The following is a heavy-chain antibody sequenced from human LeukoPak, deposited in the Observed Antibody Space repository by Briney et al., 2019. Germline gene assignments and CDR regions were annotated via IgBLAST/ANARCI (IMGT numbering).Heavy chain of an antibody. Sequence: SETLSLTCAVSGGSISSGGYSWSWIRQPPGKGLEWIGYIYHSGSTYYNPSLKSRVTISVDRSKNQFSLKLGSVTPADTAVYYCARDSTGDAFDIWGQGTMVTVSS. CDR3: ARDSTGDAFDI. CDR2: IYHSGST. J-gene: IGHJ3*02. V-gene: IGHV4-30-2*01. CDR1: GGSISSGGYS. D-gene: IGHD1-1*01.